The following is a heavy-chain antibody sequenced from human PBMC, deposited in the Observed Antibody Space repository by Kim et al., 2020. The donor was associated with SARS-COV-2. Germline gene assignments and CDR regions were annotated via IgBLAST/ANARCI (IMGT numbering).Heavy chain of an antibody. J-gene: IGHJ6*02. Sequence: ASVKVSCKASGYTFTSYAMNWVRQAPGQGLEWMGWINTNTGNPTYAQGFTGRFVFSLDTSVSTAYLQISSLKAEDTAVYYCASPLDGYGSGSHQSHSYYYYYGMDVWGQGTTVTVSS. CDR1: GYTFTSYA. CDR3: ASPLDGYGSGSHQSHSYYYYYGMDV. D-gene: IGHD3-10*01. V-gene: IGHV7-4-1*02. CDR2: INTNTGNP.